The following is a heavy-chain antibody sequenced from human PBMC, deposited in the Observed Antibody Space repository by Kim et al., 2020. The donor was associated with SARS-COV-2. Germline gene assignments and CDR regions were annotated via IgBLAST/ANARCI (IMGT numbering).Heavy chain of an antibody. CDR3: AKGVGSSGWYRFDY. Sequence: DSVKGRFTISRDNSKNTLYVQMNSLRADDTAVYYCAKGVGSSGWYRFDYWGQGTLVTVSS. D-gene: IGHD6-19*01. V-gene: IGHV3-23*01. J-gene: IGHJ4*02.